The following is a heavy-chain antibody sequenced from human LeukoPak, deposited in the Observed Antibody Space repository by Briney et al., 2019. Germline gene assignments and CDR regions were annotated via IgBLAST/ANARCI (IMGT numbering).Heavy chain of an antibody. V-gene: IGHV3-30*02. J-gene: IGHJ4*02. CDR3: ARAAPPYCTNGVCYIGY. CDR2: IRYDGSNK. CDR1: GFTFSSYG. Sequence: GGSLRLSCAASGFTFSSYGMHWVRQAPGKGLEWVAFIRYDGSNKYYADSVKGRFTISRDNSKNTLYLQMNSLRAEDTAVYYCARAAPPYCTNGVCYIGYWGQGTLVTVSS. D-gene: IGHD2-8*01.